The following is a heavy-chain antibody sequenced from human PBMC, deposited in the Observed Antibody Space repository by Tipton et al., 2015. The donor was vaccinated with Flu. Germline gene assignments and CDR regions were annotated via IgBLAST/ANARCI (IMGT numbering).Heavy chain of an antibody. CDR2: TYQRSMWHH. V-gene: IGHV6-1*01. Sequence: GLVKPSQTLSLTCVISGDSVSSNVATWNWIRQSPSRGLDWLGKTYQRSMWHHIYAVSLRGRITITPDTSKNQFSLQLTSVTPEDTAVYYCARGSGSGPKDWFDPWGQGTQVTVSA. D-gene: IGHD3-10*01. CDR3: ARGSGSGPKDWFDP. CDR1: GDSVSSNVAT. J-gene: IGHJ5*02.